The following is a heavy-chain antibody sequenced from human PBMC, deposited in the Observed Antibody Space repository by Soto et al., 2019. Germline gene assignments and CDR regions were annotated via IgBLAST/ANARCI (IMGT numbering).Heavy chain of an antibody. J-gene: IGHJ4*02. Sequence: QVQLVQSGAEVKKPGSSVKVSCKAPGGAFTNDIITWVRQAPGQGLEWMGRIIPLLDITNYAQKFQGRVTITADKSTSTAYMELNSLISEDTAVYYCARDSPIGSTFSGYDAIDYWGQGTLVTVSS. CDR3: ARDSPIGSTFSGYDAIDY. CDR2: IIPLLDIT. CDR1: GGAFTNDI. V-gene: IGHV1-69*08. D-gene: IGHD5-12*01.